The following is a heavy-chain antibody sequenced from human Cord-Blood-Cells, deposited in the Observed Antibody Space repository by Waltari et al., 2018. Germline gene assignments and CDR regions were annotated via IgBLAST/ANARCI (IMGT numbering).Heavy chain of an antibody. CDR1: GGSFSGYY. CDR3: ARLGGSSGWYYYYYYMDV. D-gene: IGHD6-19*01. V-gene: IGHV4-34*01. CDR2: INHSGST. J-gene: IGHJ6*03. Sequence: QVQLQQWGAGLLKPSETLSLTCAVYGGSFSGYYWIWIRQPPGKGLEWIGEINHSGSTNYNPSLKSRVTISVDTSKNQFSLKLSSVTAADTAVYYCARLGGSSGWYYYYYYMDVWGKGTTVTVSS.